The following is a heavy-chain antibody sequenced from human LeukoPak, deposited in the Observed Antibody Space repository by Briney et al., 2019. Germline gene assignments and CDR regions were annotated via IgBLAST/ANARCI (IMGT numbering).Heavy chain of an antibody. J-gene: IGHJ4*02. D-gene: IGHD4-11*01. CDR1: GFTFSSYA. V-gene: IGHV3-23*01. Sequence: PGGSLRLSCAASGFTFSSYAMSWVRQAPGKGLEWVSAISGSGGSTYYADSVKGRFTISRDNSKNTLYLQMNSLRAEDTAVHYCAKAKLYDYTYFDYWGQGTLVTVSS. CDR3: AKAKLYDYTYFDY. CDR2: ISGSGGST.